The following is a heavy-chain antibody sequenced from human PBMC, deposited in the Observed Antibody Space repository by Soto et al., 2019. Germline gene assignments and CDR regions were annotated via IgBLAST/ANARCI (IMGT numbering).Heavy chain of an antibody. CDR1: GITFSSYA. CDR3: ANPVGQGEIPGGMDV. V-gene: IGHV3-23*01. J-gene: IGHJ6*02. D-gene: IGHD1-26*01. Sequence: EVQLLESGGGLVQPGGSLRLSCAASGITFSSYAMSWVRQAPGKGLEWVSAISASGGGTYYADSVKGRFTISRDNSKKTLYLEMNSLGAEDTAVDYCANPVGQGEIPGGMDVWAEGTTVTVSS. CDR2: ISASGGGT.